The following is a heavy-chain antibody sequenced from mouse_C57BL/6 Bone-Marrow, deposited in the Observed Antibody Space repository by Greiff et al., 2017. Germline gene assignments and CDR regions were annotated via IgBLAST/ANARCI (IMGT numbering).Heavy chain of an antibody. J-gene: IGHJ4*01. V-gene: IGHV5-4*03. Sequence: DVMLVESGGGLVKPGGSLKLSCAASGFTFSSYAMSWVRQTPEKRLEWVATISDGGSYTYYPNNVKGRFTISRDNAKNNLYLQMSHLKSEDTAMYYCARVLLYYYAMDYWGRGTSVTVSS. CDR2: ISDGGSYT. CDR3: ARVLLYYYAMDY. CDR1: GFTFSSYA.